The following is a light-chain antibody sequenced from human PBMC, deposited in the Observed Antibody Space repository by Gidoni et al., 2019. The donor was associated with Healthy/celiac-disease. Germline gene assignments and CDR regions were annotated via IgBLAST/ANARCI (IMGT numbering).Light chain of an antibody. V-gene: IGKV3-20*01. CDR2: GAS. J-gene: IGKJ2*01. CDR1: QSVSSSY. Sequence: EIVWTQSPGTLSLSPGERATLSCRASQSVSSSYLAWYQQKPGQAPRLLIYGASSRATGIPDRFSGSGSGTDFTLTISRLEPEDFAVYYCQQYGSSPYTFGQXTKLEIK. CDR3: QQYGSSPYT.